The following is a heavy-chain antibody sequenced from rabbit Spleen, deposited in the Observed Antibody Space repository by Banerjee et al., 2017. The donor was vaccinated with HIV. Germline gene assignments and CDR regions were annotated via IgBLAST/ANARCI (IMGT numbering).Heavy chain of an antibody. Sequence: QSLEESGGDLVKPGASLTLTSTASGFSFSSNYYMCWVRQAPGKGLEWIACIDTGSSGYTYYATWATGRFTCSKTSSTTVTLQMTSLTAADTATYFCARDTGSSFSTYGMDLWGPGTLVTVS. CDR2: IDTGSSGYT. J-gene: IGHJ6*01. CDR1: GFSFSSNYY. D-gene: IGHD8-1*01. V-gene: IGHV1S40*01. CDR3: ARDTGSSFSTYGMDL.